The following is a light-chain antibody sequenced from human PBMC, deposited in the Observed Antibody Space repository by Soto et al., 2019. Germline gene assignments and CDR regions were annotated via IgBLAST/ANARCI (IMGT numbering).Light chain of an antibody. V-gene: IGLV1-40*01. CDR3: QSYDSSLSGYV. CDR1: SSNIGAGYD. J-gene: IGLJ1*01. CDR2: GNS. Sequence: QSVLTQPPSVSGAPGQRVTISCTGSSSNIGAGYDVHWYQQLPGTAPKLLIYGNSNRPSGVPDRFSASMSGTSASLAITGLQAEDEADYYCQSYDSSLSGYVFGTGTKVTVL.